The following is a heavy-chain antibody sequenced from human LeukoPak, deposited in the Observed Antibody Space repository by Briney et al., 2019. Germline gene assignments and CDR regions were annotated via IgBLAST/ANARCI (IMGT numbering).Heavy chain of an antibody. CDR1: GFTFINCA. D-gene: IGHD3-9*01. CDR2: ISWNSGTI. J-gene: IGHJ4*02. V-gene: IGHV3-9*01. Sequence: GGSLRLSCAASGFTFINCAMSWVRRAPGKGLEWVSGISWNSGTIGYADSVKGRFTISRDNARNSLYLQVNSLRAEDTALYYCAKVALRYFDWPYFDYWGQGTLVTVSS. CDR3: AKVALRYFDWPYFDY.